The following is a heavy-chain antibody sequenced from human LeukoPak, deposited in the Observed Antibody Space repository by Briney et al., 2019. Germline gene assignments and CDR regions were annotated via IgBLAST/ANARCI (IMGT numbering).Heavy chain of an antibody. Sequence: SGGSLRLSCAASGFTFSSYAMSWVRQAPGKGLEWVSAISGSGGSTHYADSVKGRFTISRDNSKNTLYLQMNSLRAEDTAVYYCARGVGLTQGGAFDFWGQGTLVTVSS. J-gene: IGHJ4*02. V-gene: IGHV3-23*01. CDR2: ISGSGGST. CDR3: ARGVGLTQGGAFDF. CDR1: GFTFSSYA. D-gene: IGHD3-16*01.